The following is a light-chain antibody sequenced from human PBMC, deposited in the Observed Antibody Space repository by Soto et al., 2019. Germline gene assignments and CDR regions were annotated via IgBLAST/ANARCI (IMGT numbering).Light chain of an antibody. CDR1: EGISNF. V-gene: IGKV1-27*01. CDR2: VAS. J-gene: IGKJ4*01. Sequence: DIQMTQSPSSLSASVGDRVTIPCRASEGISNFLVWYQQKPGNAPKLLIYVASTLQSGVPSRFSGSGSGTEFTLTISSLQPEDVATYYCQNYNSGPYTFGGGTKVEI. CDR3: QNYNSGPYT.